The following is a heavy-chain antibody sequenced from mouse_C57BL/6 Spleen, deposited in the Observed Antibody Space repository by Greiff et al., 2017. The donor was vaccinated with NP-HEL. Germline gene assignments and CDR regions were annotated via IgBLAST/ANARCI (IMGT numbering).Heavy chain of an antibody. Sequence: EVQLVESGGDLVKPGGSLKLSCAASGFTFSSYGMSWVRQTPDKRLEWVATISSGGSYTYYPDSVKGRFTISRDNAKNTLYLQMSSLKSEDTAMYYCARRGNVFDYWGQGTTLTVSS. CDR3: ARRGNVFDY. CDR2: ISSGGSYT. CDR1: GFTFSSYG. J-gene: IGHJ2*01. V-gene: IGHV5-6*01.